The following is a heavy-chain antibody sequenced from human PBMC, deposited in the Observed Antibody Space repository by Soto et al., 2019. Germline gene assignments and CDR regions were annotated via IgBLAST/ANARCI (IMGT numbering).Heavy chain of an antibody. J-gene: IGHJ4*02. D-gene: IGHD2-15*01. V-gene: IGHV4-4*02. Sequence: QVQLQESGPGLVKPSGTLSLTCAVSSGSISSSNWWSWVRQPPGKGLEWIGELYHSGSPTYHPSLKSRVTISVDKSKNQFSLKLSSVTAADTAVYYSASSPPYCSGGSCYSIDYWGQGTLVTVSS. CDR1: SGSISSSNW. CDR3: ASSPPYCSGGSCYSIDY. CDR2: LYHSGSP.